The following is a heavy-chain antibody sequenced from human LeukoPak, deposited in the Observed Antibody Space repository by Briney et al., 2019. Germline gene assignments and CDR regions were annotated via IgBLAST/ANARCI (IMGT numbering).Heavy chain of an antibody. J-gene: IGHJ4*02. CDR1: GFTFTDYY. CDR3: ARHMGYSISWYRFDY. D-gene: IGHD6-13*01. CDR2: ISSSSGFT. Sequence: PGGSLRLSCAGSGFTFTDYYMSWIRQAPGKGLEWVSYISSSSGFTNYADSVKGRFTISRDNAKNSLFLQMNGLRAEDTAVYYCARHMGYSISWYRFDYWAREPWSPSPQ. V-gene: IGHV3-11*03.